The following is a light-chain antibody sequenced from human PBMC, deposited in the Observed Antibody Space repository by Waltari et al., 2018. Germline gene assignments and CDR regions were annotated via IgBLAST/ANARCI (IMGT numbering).Light chain of an antibody. V-gene: IGKV1-39*01. CDR1: QSVTTY. CDR3: QQSDTNPIP. CDR2: SAS. Sequence: DIQMTQSPSSLSASVGDRVTISCRASQSVTTYLNWFQQKPGQDPKLVIFSASILPSGVPSRFSGSGSGTDFTLTISSLQPEDCGTYFCQQSDTNPIPFGQGTRLDIK. J-gene: IGKJ5*01.